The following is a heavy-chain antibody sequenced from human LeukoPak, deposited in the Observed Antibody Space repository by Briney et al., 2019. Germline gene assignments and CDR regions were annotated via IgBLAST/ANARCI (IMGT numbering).Heavy chain of an antibody. CDR1: GFTVSSNY. Sequence: PGGSLRLSCAASGFTVSSNYMSWVRQAPGKGLEWVSVIYSGGSTYYADSVKGRFTISRDNSKNTLYLQMNSLRAEDTAVYYCARDLGYCSSTSCPIHPWGMDVWGQGTTVTVSS. CDR2: IYSGGST. V-gene: IGHV3-66*01. CDR3: ARDLGYCSSTSCPIHPWGMDV. D-gene: IGHD2-2*01. J-gene: IGHJ6*02.